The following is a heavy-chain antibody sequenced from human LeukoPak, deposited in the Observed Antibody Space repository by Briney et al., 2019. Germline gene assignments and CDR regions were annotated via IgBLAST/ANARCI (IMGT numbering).Heavy chain of an antibody. D-gene: IGHD4-17*01. CDR1: GGTFSSYA. Sequence: ASVKVSCKASGGTFSSYAISWVRQAPGQGLERMGRIIPIFGTANYAQKFQGRVTITTDESTSTAYMELSSLRSEDTAVYYCARVGGPWGDYIDYWGQGTLVTVSS. CDR3: ARVGGPWGDYIDY. CDR2: IIPIFGTA. J-gene: IGHJ4*02. V-gene: IGHV1-69*05.